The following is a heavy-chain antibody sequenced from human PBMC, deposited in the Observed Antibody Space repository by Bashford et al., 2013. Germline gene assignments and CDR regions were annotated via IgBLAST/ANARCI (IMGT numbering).Heavy chain of an antibody. D-gene: IGHD3-16*01. Sequence: VRQAPGKGLEWVGDIKQDGSEQFYVDSVKGRFTFSRDNAKNSLYLQMNNLRADDSAVYYCAGRLGADSPYSWGQGTLVTVSS. V-gene: IGHV3-7*01. CDR2: IKQDGSEQ. CDR3: AGRLGADSPYS. J-gene: IGHJ4*02.